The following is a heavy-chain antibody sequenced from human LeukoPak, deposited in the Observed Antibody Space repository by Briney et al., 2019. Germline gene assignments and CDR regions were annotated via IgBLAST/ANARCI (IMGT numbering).Heavy chain of an antibody. CDR3: VRTNGGTYYDY. J-gene: IGHJ4*02. Sequence: PGGSLRLSCAASGFIFTDYDLHWVRQPPGKGLEWVSVFGIAGDTYYADSVKGRFTISREVAKNSLYLQMNNLRAGETAVYYCVRTNGGTYYDYWGQGTLVTVSS. D-gene: IGHD1-26*01. CDR1: GFIFTDYD. V-gene: IGHV3-13*01. CDR2: FGIAGDT.